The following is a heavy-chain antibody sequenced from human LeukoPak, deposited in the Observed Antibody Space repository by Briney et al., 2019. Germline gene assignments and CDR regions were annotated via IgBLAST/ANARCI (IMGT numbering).Heavy chain of an antibody. V-gene: IGHV1-69*04. CDR2: IIPILGIA. CDR3: ASCSSTTSNLFDP. D-gene: IGHD2-2*01. Sequence: GSSVKVSLKASVGTFSKYAISWVRQAPGQGLEWMGRIIPILGIANYAQKFQGRVTITADKSTSTAYMELSSLRSEDTAVYYCASCSSTTSNLFDPWAQGPLVTVSS. CDR1: VGTFSKYA. J-gene: IGHJ5*02.